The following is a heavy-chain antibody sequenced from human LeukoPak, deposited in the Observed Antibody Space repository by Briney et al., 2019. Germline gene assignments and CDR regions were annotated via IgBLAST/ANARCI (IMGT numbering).Heavy chain of an antibody. V-gene: IGHV3-21*01. CDR3: ARETSEAFDI. CDR2: IGSSSSSI. CDR1: GFTFSSHS. Sequence: KPGGSLRLSCAASGFTFSSHSMNWVRQAPGEGLEWVSSIGSSSSSIYYADSVKGRFTISRDNAKNSLYLQRNSLRGEDTAVYYCARETSEAFDIWGQGTMVTVSS. J-gene: IGHJ3*02.